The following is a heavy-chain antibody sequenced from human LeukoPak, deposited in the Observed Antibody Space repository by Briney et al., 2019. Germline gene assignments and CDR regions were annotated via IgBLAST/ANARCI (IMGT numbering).Heavy chain of an antibody. CDR2: IYSGGTT. Sequence: PGGSLRLSCAASGFTFSSYAMSWVRQPPGKGLEWVSVIYSGGTTYYADSVKGRFTISRDNSKNTLHLQMNSLRAEDTAVYYCARDQYSYAHAAHWGQGTLVTVSS. D-gene: IGHD5-18*01. CDR3: ARDQYSYAHAAH. CDR1: GFTFSSYA. V-gene: IGHV3-66*01. J-gene: IGHJ4*02.